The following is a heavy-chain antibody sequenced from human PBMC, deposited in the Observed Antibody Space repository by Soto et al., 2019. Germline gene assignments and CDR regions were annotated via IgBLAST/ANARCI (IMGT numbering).Heavy chain of an antibody. CDR1: GYIFTSYW. Sequence: GESLKISCNGSGYIFTSYWIGWVRQMPGKGLEWMGIIYPGDSDTRYSPSFQGQVTISADKSISTAYLQWSSLKASDTAMYYCARQMGRWLQLPDYWGQGTLVTVSS. CDR3: ARQMGRWLQLPDY. D-gene: IGHD5-12*01. V-gene: IGHV5-51*01. J-gene: IGHJ4*02. CDR2: IYPGDSDT.